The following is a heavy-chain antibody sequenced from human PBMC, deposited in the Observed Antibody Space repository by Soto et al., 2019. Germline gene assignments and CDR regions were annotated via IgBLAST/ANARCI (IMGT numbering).Heavy chain of an antibody. J-gene: IGHJ6*02. Sequence: GASVKVSCKASGGTFSSYAISWVRQAPGQGLEWMGGIIPIFGTANYAQKFQGRVTITADKSTSTAYMELSSLRSEDTAVYYCARASIAAAVLDYYYYYGMDVWGQGTMVTVSS. D-gene: IGHD6-13*01. CDR1: GGTFSSYA. CDR3: ARASIAAAVLDYYYYYGMDV. CDR2: IIPIFGTA. V-gene: IGHV1-69*06.